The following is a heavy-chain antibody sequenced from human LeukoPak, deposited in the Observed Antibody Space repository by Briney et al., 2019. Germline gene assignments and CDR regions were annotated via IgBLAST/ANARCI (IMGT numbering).Heavy chain of an antibody. CDR3: ARRGRTSHSSGWYVGY. CDR1: GYTFTGYY. CDR2: INPNSGGT. D-gene: IGHD6-19*01. Sequence: GASVKVSCKASGYTFTGYYMHWVRQAPGQGLEWMGWINPNSGGTNYAQKFQGRVTMTRDTSISTAYMELSRLRSDDTAVYFCARRGRTSHSSGWYVGYWGQGTLVTVSS. J-gene: IGHJ4*02. V-gene: IGHV1-2*02.